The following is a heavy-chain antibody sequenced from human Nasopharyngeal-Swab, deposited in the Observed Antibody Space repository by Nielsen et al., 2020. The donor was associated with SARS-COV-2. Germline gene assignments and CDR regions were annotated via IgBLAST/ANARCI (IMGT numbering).Heavy chain of an antibody. J-gene: IGHJ3*02. Sequence: GEGLKIACAASGFTVSSKYMSWVRRAPGEGLEWVSVIYSGGSTYYADSVKGRFTISRDNSKNTLYLQMNSLRAEDTAVYYCARGQQWLVAGVGAFDIWGQGTMVTVSS. CDR3: ARGQQWLVAGVGAFDI. V-gene: IGHV3-53*01. CDR1: GFTVSSKY. D-gene: IGHD6-19*01. CDR2: IYSGGST.